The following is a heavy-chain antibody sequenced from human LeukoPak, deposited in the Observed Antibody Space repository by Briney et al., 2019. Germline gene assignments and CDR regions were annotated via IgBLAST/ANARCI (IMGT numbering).Heavy chain of an antibody. Sequence: GGSLRPSCAASGFTFSSYAMHWVRQAPGKGLEWVAVISYDGSNKYYADSVKGRFTISRDNSKNTLYLQMNSLRAEDTAVYYCARGSVDTAMAVDYWGQGTLVTVSS. D-gene: IGHD5-18*01. CDR2: ISYDGSNK. CDR3: ARGSVDTAMAVDY. J-gene: IGHJ4*02. CDR1: GFTFSSYA. V-gene: IGHV3-30-3*01.